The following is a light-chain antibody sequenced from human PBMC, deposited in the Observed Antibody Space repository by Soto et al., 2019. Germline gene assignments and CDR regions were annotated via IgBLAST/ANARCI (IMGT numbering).Light chain of an antibody. Sequence: EIVMTQSPATLSVSPGGRATLSCRASQSIGDTLAWYQQKPGQAPRLLIYGASIRATGIPARFSGSGSGTDFTLTISRLEPEDFAVYYCQQYGSLSWTFGQGTKVDIK. V-gene: IGKV3-15*01. CDR1: QSIGDT. CDR2: GAS. J-gene: IGKJ1*01. CDR3: QQYGSLSWT.